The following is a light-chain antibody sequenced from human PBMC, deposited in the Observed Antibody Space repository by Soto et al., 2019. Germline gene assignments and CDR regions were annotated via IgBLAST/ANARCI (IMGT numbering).Light chain of an antibody. CDR2: GAS. V-gene: IGKV3-20*01. J-gene: IGKJ2*01. CDR1: QSVDSSY. CDR3: QQYGSSSYT. Sequence: EIVLTQSPGTLSLSPGERATLSCRASQSVDSSYLAWYQQKPGQAPRLLIFGASSRATDIPDRFSGSGSGTDFTLTISRLEPEDFAVYYCQQYGSSSYTFGQGTKVDI.